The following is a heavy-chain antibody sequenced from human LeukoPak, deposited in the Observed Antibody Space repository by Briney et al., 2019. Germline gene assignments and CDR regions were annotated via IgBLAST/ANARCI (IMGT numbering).Heavy chain of an antibody. D-gene: IGHD2-15*01. CDR2: IYSGGST. CDR3: ATGGRSGVAFES. Sequence: GGSLSLSCTASGGITSGNYMSWVRQAPGKGLEWVSLIYSGGSTYYADSVMGRSTISRDKSNNTLYLQMNSLRAEDTAVYYCATGGRSGVAFESWGQGTLVTVSS. J-gene: IGHJ4*02. V-gene: IGHV3-53*01. CDR1: GGITSGNY.